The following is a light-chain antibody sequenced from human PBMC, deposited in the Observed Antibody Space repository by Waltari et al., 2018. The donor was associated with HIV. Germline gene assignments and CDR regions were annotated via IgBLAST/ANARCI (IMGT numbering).Light chain of an antibody. CDR2: KDG. Sequence: SYELTQPPSVSVSPGPTASIPCPGDKLGDKYACWYQQKPGQSPVLVIYKDGKRPSGIPERFSGFNSGNTATLTISGTQAMDEADYYCQAWDSDTPKVFGGGTKLTVL. CDR3: QAWDSDTPKV. CDR1: KLGDKY. J-gene: IGLJ2*01. V-gene: IGLV3-1*01.